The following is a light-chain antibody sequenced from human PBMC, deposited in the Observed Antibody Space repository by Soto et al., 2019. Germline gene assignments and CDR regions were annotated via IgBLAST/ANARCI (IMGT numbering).Light chain of an antibody. CDR1: QYISSN. CDR2: DAT. Sequence: DIVMTQSPATLSESPGERVTLSCRASQYISSNLTWYHPKPGQPPRLLIYDATSRATGIPSRFSGSGSGTDFTLTISSLQSEDFAVYFCQQYPDWPPLTFGGGTKGEIK. CDR3: QQYPDWPPLT. J-gene: IGKJ4*01. V-gene: IGKV3D-15*01.